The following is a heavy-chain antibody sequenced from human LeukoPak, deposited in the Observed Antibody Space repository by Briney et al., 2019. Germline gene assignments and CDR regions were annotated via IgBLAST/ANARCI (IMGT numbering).Heavy chain of an antibody. V-gene: IGHV1-69*04. J-gene: IGHJ4*02. CDR2: IIPILGIA. CDR3: ARDGVGATALGY. CDR1: GGTFSSYA. Sequence: SVKVSCKASGGTFSSYAISWVRQAPGQGLEWMGRIIPILGIANYAQKFQGRVTITADKSTSTAYMELSNLRSEDTAVYYCARDGVGATALGYWGQGTLVTVSS. D-gene: IGHD1-26*01.